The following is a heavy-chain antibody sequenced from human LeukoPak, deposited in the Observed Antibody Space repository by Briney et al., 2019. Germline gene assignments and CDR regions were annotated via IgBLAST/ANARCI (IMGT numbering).Heavy chain of an antibody. Sequence: GGSLRLSCMASGFTFGSYAMSWVRQAPGKGLEWVSAIDGRRTYYDGSVKGRFTISRDNSKNTLYLQMNSLRVEDTAVYYCAREVDGCSVADLWGRGTLVTVSS. CDR1: GFTFGSYA. D-gene: IGHD5-24*01. J-gene: IGHJ2*01. CDR3: AREVDGCSVADL. CDR2: IDGRRT. V-gene: IGHV3-23*01.